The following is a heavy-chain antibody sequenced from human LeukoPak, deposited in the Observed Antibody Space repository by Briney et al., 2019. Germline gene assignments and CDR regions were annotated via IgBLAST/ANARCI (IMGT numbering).Heavy chain of an antibody. Sequence: GGSLRPSCAASGFSVGSNDINWVRQAPGKGLEWVSVIYSGGRTYYADSVKGRFTISRDSSENTLHLQINSLRAEDTAVYYCARGAGTSGGYWSSPPSHFDCWGQGTLVTVSS. CDR1: GFSVGSND. D-gene: IGHD1-26*01. CDR3: ARGAGTSGGYWSSPPSHFDC. V-gene: IGHV3-66*01. J-gene: IGHJ4*02. CDR2: IYSGGRT.